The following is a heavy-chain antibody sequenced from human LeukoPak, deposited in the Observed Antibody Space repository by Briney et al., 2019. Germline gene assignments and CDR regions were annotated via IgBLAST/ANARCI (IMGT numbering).Heavy chain of an antibody. V-gene: IGHV3-11*04. Sequence: PGGSLRLSCAASGFTFSDYYMSWIRQAPGKGLEWVSYISSSGRTTYYADSVKGRFTISRDNAKNSLYLRMNSLRAEDTALYYCARDTVGVTDYWGQGTLVTVSS. D-gene: IGHD1-26*01. CDR1: GFTFSDYY. CDR2: ISSSGRTT. J-gene: IGHJ4*02. CDR3: ARDTVGVTDY.